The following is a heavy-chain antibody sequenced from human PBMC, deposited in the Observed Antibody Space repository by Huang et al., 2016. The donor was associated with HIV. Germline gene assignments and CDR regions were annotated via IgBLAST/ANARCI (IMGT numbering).Heavy chain of an antibody. CDR2: IIPIVGKA. V-gene: IGHV1-69*11. J-gene: IGHJ4*02. D-gene: IGHD3-22*01. CDR3: ARVESRRYYDSSGYYY. Sequence: QVQLVQSGAEVKKPGSSVKVSCKASGGTFSSYAISWVRQAPGQWLEGMGTIIPIVGKANYEQTFQGRVTITADETTSTAYMELRRLRSEDTAVYYGARVESRRYYDSSGYYYWGQGTLVTVSS. CDR1: GGTFSSYA.